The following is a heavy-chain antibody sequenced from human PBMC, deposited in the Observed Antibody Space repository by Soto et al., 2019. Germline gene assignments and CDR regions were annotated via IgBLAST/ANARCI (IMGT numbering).Heavy chain of an antibody. CDR3: AYPGAQEYFYAGSGYYY. J-gene: IGHJ4*02. V-gene: IGHV3-23*01. D-gene: IGHD3-22*01. Sequence: GGSLRLSCAASGFTFSSYAMTWVRQAPGKGLEWVSIISGSGGTTYYADSVKGRFTISRDNSKNTLYLQMNSLRAEDTAVYYCAYPGAQEYFYAGSGYYYWSQGTLVTVSS. CDR2: ISGSGGTT. CDR1: GFTFSSYA.